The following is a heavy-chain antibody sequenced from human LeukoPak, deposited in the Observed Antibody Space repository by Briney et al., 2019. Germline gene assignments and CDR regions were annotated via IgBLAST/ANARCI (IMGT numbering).Heavy chain of an antibody. CDR3: ARDRSDNSGYYALTY. J-gene: IGHJ4*02. V-gene: IGHV4-31*03. D-gene: IGHD3-22*01. CDR2: ISYSGST. Sequence: SQTLSLTCTVSGGSISSGGYYWSWIRQHPGKGLEWLGYISYSGSTYYNPSLKSRLTISVDTSKNQFSLRLSSVTAADTAVYYCARDRSDNSGYYALTYWGQGSLVTVSS. CDR1: GGSISSGGYY.